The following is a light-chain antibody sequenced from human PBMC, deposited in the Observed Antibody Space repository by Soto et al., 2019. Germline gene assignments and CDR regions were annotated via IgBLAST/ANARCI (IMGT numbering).Light chain of an antibody. CDR3: QQYSTYPLT. V-gene: IGKV1D-16*01. Sequence: DIQMTHSPPSLSAFVGDRVTITCRASQGINTWIAWYQQKPEKAPTSLIYDASSLESGVPSRFSGSGSGTDFTLTISSRQPEDVATYYCQQYSTYPLTFGGGTKVEIK. CDR1: QGINTW. J-gene: IGKJ4*01. CDR2: DAS.